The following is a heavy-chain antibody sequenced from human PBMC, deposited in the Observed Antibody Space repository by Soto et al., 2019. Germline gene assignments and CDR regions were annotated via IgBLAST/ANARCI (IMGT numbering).Heavy chain of an antibody. CDR2: ISSSGTTI. Sequence: GGSLRLSCAASGFTFSDYYMSWIRQAPGKGLEWVSYISSSGTTIYYADSVKGRFTISRDNARNSLFLQMNSLRAEDTAVYYCAKGYVWGSYRPSMDVWGHGTTVTVSS. D-gene: IGHD3-16*02. CDR1: GFTFSDYY. CDR3: AKGYVWGSYRPSMDV. J-gene: IGHJ6*02. V-gene: IGHV3-11*01.